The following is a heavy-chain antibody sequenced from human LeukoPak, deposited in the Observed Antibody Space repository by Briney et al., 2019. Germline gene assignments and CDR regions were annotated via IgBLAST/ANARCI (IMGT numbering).Heavy chain of an antibody. CDR2: IYPGDSDT. D-gene: IGHD7-27*01. CDR3: ARTPELGDENWYFDL. J-gene: IGHJ2*01. CDR1: GSSFTSYW. Sequence: GESLKISCKGSGSSFTSYWIGWVRQLPGKGLEWMGIIYPGDSDTRYSPSFQGQVTISADKSISTAYLQWSSLKASDTAMYYCARTPELGDENWYFDLWGRGTLVTVSS. V-gene: IGHV5-51*01.